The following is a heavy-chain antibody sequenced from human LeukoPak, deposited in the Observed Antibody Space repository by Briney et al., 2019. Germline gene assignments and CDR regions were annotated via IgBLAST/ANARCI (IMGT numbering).Heavy chain of an antibody. CDR3: ASPGRYYFQH. Sequence: SETLSLTCTVSGGSISSYYWSWIRQPPGKGLEWTGYIYYSGSTNYNPSLKSRVTISVDTSKNQFSLKLSSVTAADTAVYYCASPGRYYFQHWGQGTLVTVSS. CDR1: GGSISSYY. CDR2: IYYSGST. J-gene: IGHJ1*01. D-gene: IGHD3-10*01. V-gene: IGHV4-59*08.